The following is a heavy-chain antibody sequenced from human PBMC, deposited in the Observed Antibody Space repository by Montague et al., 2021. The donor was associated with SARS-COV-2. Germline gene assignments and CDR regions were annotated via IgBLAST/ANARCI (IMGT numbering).Heavy chain of an antibody. CDR2: IYYSGST. V-gene: IGHV4-39*07. J-gene: IGHJ4*02. CDR3: ARLSSIAAAGREGYFDY. Sequence: SETLSLTCTVSGGSISSSSYYWGWIRQPPGKGLEWIENIYYSGSTYYNPSLKSRVTLSVGTSKNQFSLKLSSVTAADTAVYYCARLSSIAAAGREGYFDYWGQGTLVTVSS. D-gene: IGHD6-13*01. CDR1: GGSISSSSYY.